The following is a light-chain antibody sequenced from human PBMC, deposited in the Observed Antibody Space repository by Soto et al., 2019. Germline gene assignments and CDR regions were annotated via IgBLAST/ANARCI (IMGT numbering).Light chain of an antibody. CDR3: QQCGRSQLM. Sequence: EVLLTQSPDTLSLSPGERATLSCRASQSVRSSFLAWDQQKPGQAPRLLIYDASRWATGIPDRISGRGAGTDVALLFSRLEPENFAVYYCQQCGRSQLMLGGGAKVEIK. J-gene: IGKJ4*02. CDR1: QSVRSSF. V-gene: IGKV3-20*01. CDR2: DAS.